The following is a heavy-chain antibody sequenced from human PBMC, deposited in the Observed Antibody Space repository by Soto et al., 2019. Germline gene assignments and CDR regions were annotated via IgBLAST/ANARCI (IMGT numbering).Heavy chain of an antibody. CDR1: DGSITSDY. V-gene: IGHV4-59*01. Sequence: QVRLQESGPGLVKPSETLSLTCTVSDGSITSDYWSWIRQPPGKGLEWIGYIFYTGSTNYNPSLKSRVTISLDKSKNHFSLKLTSVTAADTAVYYCARGYYYYYIDVWGRGTTVTVSS. J-gene: IGHJ6*03. CDR3: ARGYYYYYIDV. CDR2: IFYTGST.